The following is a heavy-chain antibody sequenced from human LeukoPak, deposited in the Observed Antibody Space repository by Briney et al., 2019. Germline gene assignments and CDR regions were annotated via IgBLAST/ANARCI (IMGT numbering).Heavy chain of an antibody. Sequence: GGSLRLSCAASGFTFSSYAMHWVRQAPGKGLEWVTVISVDESKKFYADFVKGRFTISRDNSKNTVYLQVNSLRAEDTAMYYCARDGGIGWVDLDHWGQGTLVTVSS. D-gene: IGHD6-19*01. CDR2: ISVDESKK. CDR3: ARDGGIGWVDLDH. V-gene: IGHV3-30*14. J-gene: IGHJ4*02. CDR1: GFTFSSYA.